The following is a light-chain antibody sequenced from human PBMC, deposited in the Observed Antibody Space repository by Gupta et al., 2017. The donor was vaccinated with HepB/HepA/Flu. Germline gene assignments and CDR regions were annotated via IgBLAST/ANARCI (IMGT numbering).Light chain of an antibody. CDR1: SSNIGAGYD. J-gene: IGLJ2*01. CDR2: ANS. V-gene: IGLV1-40*01. Sequence: QSVLTQPPSVSGAPGQRVTISCTGSSSNIGAGYDVHWYQQLPGTAPKLLIYANSPRPSGVPDRFSGSKSGTSASLAITGLQAEDEADYYCQSYDSTLSGVVFGGGTKLTVL. CDR3: QSYDSTLSGVV.